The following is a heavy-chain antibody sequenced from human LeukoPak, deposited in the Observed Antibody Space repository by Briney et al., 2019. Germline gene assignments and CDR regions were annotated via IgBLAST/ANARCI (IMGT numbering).Heavy chain of an antibody. V-gene: IGHV3-74*01. CDR2: INSDGSIT. J-gene: IGHJ5*02. CDR3: ARASDPWLQLT. CDR1: GFTFSSYW. Sequence: PGGSLRLSCAASGFTFSSYWMHWVRQAPGKGLVWVSRINSDGSITSYADSVKGRFTISRDNAMYTLDLQMNSLRAEDTAVYYCARASDPWLQLTWGQGTLVTVSS. D-gene: IGHD5-24*01.